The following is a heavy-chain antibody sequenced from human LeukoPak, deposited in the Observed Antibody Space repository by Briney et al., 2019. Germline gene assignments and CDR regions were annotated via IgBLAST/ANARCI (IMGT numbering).Heavy chain of an antibody. CDR3: AKDKIEGCSSTSCYRYYYYYMDV. CDR2: ISWDGGST. V-gene: IGHV3-43D*03. Sequence: PGGSLRLSCAASGFTFDDYAMHWVRQAPGKGLEWVSLISWDGGSTYYADSVKGRFTISRDNSKNSLYLQMNSLRAEDTALYYCAKDKIEGCSSTSCYRYYYYYMDVWGKGTTVTVSS. J-gene: IGHJ6*03. D-gene: IGHD2-2*01. CDR1: GFTFDDYA.